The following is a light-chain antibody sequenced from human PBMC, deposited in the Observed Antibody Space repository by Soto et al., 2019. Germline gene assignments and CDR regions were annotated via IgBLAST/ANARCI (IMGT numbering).Light chain of an antibody. CDR2: NSS. CDR1: QSVSSNY. V-gene: IGKV3-20*01. CDR3: QQYRDLPQT. Sequence: ELVLTQSPGTLSLSPGERATLSCRASQSVSSNYLAWYQQKPGQAPRLLIYNSSTRATGIPDRFSGSGSGTDFTLTISRLEPEDFALYYCQQYRDLPQTFGQGTQVEIK. J-gene: IGKJ1*01.